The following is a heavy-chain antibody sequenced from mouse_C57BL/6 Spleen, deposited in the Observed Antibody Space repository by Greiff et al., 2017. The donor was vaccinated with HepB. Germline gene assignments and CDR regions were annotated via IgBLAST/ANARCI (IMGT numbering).Heavy chain of an antibody. J-gene: IGHJ2*01. Sequence: QVQLKESGAELVRPGASVTLSCKASGYTFTDYEMHWVKQTPVHGLEWIGAIDPETGGTAYNQKFKGKAILTADKSSSTAYMERRSLTSEDSAVYYCTRGAAQATSFDYWGQGTTLTVSS. CDR3: TRGAAQATSFDY. V-gene: IGHV1-15*01. CDR2: IDPETGGT. CDR1: GYTFTDYE. D-gene: IGHD3-2*02.